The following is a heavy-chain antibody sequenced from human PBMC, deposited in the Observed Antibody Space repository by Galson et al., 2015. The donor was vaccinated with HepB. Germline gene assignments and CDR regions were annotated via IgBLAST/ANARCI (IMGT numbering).Heavy chain of an antibody. CDR2: IWYDGSNK. J-gene: IGHJ4*02. CDR1: GFTFSSYG. Sequence: LRLSCAASGFTFSSYGMHWVRQAPGKGLEWVAVIWYDGSNKYYADSVKGRFTISRDNSKNTLYLQMNSLRAEDTAVYYCARDGGEEWLVEHYFDYWGQGTLVTVSS. D-gene: IGHD6-19*01. V-gene: IGHV3-33*01. CDR3: ARDGGEEWLVEHYFDY.